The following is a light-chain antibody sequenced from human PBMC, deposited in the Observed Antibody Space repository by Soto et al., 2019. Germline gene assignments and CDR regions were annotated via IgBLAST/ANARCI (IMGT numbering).Light chain of an antibody. Sequence: QSALTQPASVSGSPGQSITISCTGTSSDVGIYNYVSWYQHHPGKAPKLMIYEVSNRPSGVSNRFSGSKSGNTASLTISGLQAEDEADYYCSSYTSSNTPCVFGGGTKLTVL. V-gene: IGLV2-14*01. J-gene: IGLJ2*01. CDR3: SSYTSSNTPCV. CDR2: EVS. CDR1: SSDVGIYNY.